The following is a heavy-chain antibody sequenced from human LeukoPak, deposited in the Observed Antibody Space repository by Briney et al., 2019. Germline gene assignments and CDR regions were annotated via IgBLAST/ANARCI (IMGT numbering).Heavy chain of an antibody. V-gene: IGHV3-23*01. CDR1: GFTFSSYA. CDR3: AKALVRSPNSIQH. CDR2: ISGSGGST. Sequence: PGGSLRLSCAASGFTFSSYAMSWVRQAPGKGLEWVSAISGSGGSTYYADSVKGRFTISRDNSKNTLYLQMNSLRAEDTAVYYCAKALVRSPNSIQHWGQRTLVTVSS. J-gene: IGHJ1*01. D-gene: IGHD2-21*01.